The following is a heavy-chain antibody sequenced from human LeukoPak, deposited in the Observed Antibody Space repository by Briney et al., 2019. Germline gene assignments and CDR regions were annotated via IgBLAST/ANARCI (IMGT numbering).Heavy chain of an antibody. D-gene: IGHD2-15*01. CDR3: AKATLRTCSGATCYYFDN. Sequence: GGSLRLSCAASGFTFTDYAMSWVRQTPGKGLEWVATFSGGIDTTYYASSVRGRFTISRDNSKNTLDLQMNSLRAEDTAVYDCAKATLRTCSGATCYYFDNWGQGALVTVSS. CDR1: GFTFTDYA. V-gene: IGHV3-23*01. CDR2: FSGGIDTT. J-gene: IGHJ4*02.